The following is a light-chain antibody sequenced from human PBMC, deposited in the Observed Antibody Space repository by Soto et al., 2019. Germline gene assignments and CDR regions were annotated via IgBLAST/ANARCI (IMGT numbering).Light chain of an antibody. CDR3: QQSYSTPWT. CDR2: AAS. CDR1: QSISGY. J-gene: IGKJ1*01. V-gene: IGKV1-39*01. Sequence: DIQMTQSPSSLSASVGDRVTITCRASQSISGYLNWNQQKPGKAPKLLIYAASSLQSGVPSRFSGSGSGTDFTLTISSLQPEDFATYYCQQSYSTPWTFGQGTKVEIK.